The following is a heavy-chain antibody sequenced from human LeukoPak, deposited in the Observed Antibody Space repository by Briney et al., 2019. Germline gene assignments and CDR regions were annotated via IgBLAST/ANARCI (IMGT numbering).Heavy chain of an antibody. CDR3: AKGMSTGWYYFDY. J-gene: IGHJ4*02. CDR1: GFTFSTYA. Sequence: GGSLRLSCAASGFTFSTYAMRWVRQAPGKGLEWVSSISGSVSTTYYADSVKGRFTISRDNSKNTVYLQMSSLRVDDTAVYYCAKGMSTGWYYFDYWGQGALVSVSS. CDR2: ISGSVSTT. D-gene: IGHD6-19*01. V-gene: IGHV3-23*01.